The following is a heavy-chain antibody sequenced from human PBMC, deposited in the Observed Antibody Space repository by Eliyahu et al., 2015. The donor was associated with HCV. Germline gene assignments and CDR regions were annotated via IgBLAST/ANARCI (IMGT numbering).Heavy chain of an antibody. D-gene: IGHD6-19*01. CDR3: ASGGGGIAVAGTGGWFDP. CDR1: GGSISSSY. Sequence: QVQLQESGPGLVKPSETLSLTCSVSGGSISSSYWSWIRQPPGKGLEWIGFIXHSGRTNYNPPLKSRVTISMDTSKNQISLKLSSVTAADTAVYYCASGGGGIAVAGTGGWFDPWGQGTLVTVAS. J-gene: IGHJ5*02. V-gene: IGHV4-59*01. CDR2: IXHSGRT.